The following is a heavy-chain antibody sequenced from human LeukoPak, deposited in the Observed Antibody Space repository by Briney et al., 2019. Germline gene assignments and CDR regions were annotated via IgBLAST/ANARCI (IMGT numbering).Heavy chain of an antibody. CDR1: GVSFSGYY. Sequence: SETLCLACAVYGVSFSGYYWSWIRQPPGTGLEWIGEINHSGSTNYNPSLKSRVTISVDTSKNQFSLKLSSVTAADTAVYYCARGALRYFDWLPSPNWFDPWGQGTLVTVSS. J-gene: IGHJ5*02. CDR2: INHSGST. D-gene: IGHD3-9*01. V-gene: IGHV4-34*01. CDR3: ARGALRYFDWLPSPNWFDP.